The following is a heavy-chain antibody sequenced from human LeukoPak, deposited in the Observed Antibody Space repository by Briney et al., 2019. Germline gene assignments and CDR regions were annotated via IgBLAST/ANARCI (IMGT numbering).Heavy chain of an antibody. CDR2: IWYDGSNK. CDR3: AREYLKGYYYYGMDV. Sequence: PGGSLRLSCAASGFTFSSYGMHWVRQAPAKGLEWVAVIWYDGSNKYYADSGKGRFTISRDNSKNTLYLRMNSLRDEDTAVYYCAREYLKGYYYYGMDVWGQGTTVTVSS. CDR1: GFTFSSYG. J-gene: IGHJ6*02. D-gene: IGHD2-2*01. V-gene: IGHV3-33*01.